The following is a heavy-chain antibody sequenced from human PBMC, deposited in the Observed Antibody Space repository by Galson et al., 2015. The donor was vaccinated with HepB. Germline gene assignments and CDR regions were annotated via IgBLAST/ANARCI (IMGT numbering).Heavy chain of an antibody. CDR2: VYYIGTT. CDR1: GGSISSYY. Sequence: ETLSLTCTVSGGSISSYYWSWIRQPPGKGPEWVGYVYYIGTTNYNPSLKSRVTISVDTSKNQFSLKLSSVTAADTAVYYCARHPGLAYFDYWGQGTLVAVSS. V-gene: IGHV4-59*08. D-gene: IGHD3-10*01. CDR3: ARHPGLAYFDY. J-gene: IGHJ4*02.